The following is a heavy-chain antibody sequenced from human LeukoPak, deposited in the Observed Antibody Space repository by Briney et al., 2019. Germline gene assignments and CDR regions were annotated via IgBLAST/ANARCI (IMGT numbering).Heavy chain of an antibody. Sequence: PGRSLRLSCAASGFTFSSYGMHWVRQAPGKGLEWVAVIWYDGSNKYYADSVKGRFTISRDNSKNTLYLQMNSLRAEDTAVYYCAKCISAMVEHYYFDYWGQGTLVTVSS. CDR3: AKCISAMVEHYYFDY. CDR2: IWYDGSNK. V-gene: IGHV3-33*06. J-gene: IGHJ4*02. D-gene: IGHD5-18*01. CDR1: GFTFSSYG.